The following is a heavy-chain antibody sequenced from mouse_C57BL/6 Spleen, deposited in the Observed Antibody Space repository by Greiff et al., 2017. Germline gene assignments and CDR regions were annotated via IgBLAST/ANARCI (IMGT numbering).Heavy chain of an antibody. D-gene: IGHD1-1*01. V-gene: IGHV1-64*01. Sequence: QVQLKQPGAELVKPGASVKLSCKASGYTFTSYWMHWVKQRPGQGLEWIGMIHPNSGSTNYNEKFKSKATLTVDKSSSTAYMQLSSLTSEDSAVYYCARSPSYYGSPYYFDYWGQGTTLTVSS. J-gene: IGHJ2*01. CDR3: ARSPSYYGSPYYFDY. CDR1: GYTFTSYW. CDR2: IHPNSGST.